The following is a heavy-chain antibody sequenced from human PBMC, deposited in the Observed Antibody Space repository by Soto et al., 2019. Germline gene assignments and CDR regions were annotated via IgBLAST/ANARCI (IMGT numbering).Heavy chain of an antibody. CDR3: ARAPYVVPAAYPLYYYYGMDV. V-gene: IGHV1-69*13. CDR2: IIPIFGTA. CDR1: GYTFTSYD. D-gene: IGHD2-2*01. Sequence: ASVKVSCKASGYTFTSYDINWVRQAPGQGLEWMGGIIPIFGTANYAQKFQGRVTITADESTSTAYMELSSLRSEDTAVYYCARAPYVVPAAYPLYYYYGMDVWGQGTTVTVSS. J-gene: IGHJ6*02.